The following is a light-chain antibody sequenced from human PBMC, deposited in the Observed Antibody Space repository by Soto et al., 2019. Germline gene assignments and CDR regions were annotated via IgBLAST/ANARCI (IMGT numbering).Light chain of an antibody. Sequence: ETVMTQSPATLSVSPGERATLSCRASQGIKDYLAWFQQKPGQAPRLLIYGASTRATGIPARFSGSGSGTEFTLTISSLQSEDFAVYYCQQYNNWPKTFGQGTKVDIK. CDR3: QQYNNWPKT. CDR1: QGIKDY. CDR2: GAS. J-gene: IGKJ1*01. V-gene: IGKV3-15*01.